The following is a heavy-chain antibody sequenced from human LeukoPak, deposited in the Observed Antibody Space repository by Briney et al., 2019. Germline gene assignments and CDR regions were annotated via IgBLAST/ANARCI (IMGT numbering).Heavy chain of an antibody. CDR1: GGSFSGYY. Sequence: SETLSLTCAVYGGSFSGYYWSWLRQPPGKGLEWIGEINHSGSTNYNPSLKSRVTISVDTSKNQFSLKLSSVTAADTAVYYCARGRYYYYGSGSYDYWGQGTLVTVSS. D-gene: IGHD3-10*01. CDR2: INHSGST. J-gene: IGHJ4*02. V-gene: IGHV4-34*01. CDR3: ARGRYYYYGSGSYDY.